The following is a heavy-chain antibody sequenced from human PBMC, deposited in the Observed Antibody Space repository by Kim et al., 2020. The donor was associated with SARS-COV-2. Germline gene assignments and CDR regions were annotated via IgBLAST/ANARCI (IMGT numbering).Heavy chain of an antibody. CDR1: GYTFTSYA. Sequence: ASVKVSCKASGYTFTSYAMNWVRQAPGQGLEWMGWINTNTGNPTYAQGFTGRFVFSLDTSVSTAYLQISSLKAEDTAVYYCARMGPLGYCTNGVCYTADWYFDLWGRGTLVTVSS. V-gene: IGHV7-4-1*02. J-gene: IGHJ2*01. CDR3: ARMGPLGYCTNGVCYTADWYFDL. D-gene: IGHD2-8*01. CDR2: INTNTGNP.